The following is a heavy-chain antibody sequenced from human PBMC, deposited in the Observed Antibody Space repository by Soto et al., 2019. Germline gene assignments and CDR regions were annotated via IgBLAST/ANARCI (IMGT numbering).Heavy chain of an antibody. J-gene: IGHJ6*02. CDR3: ARALLWFGEYGMDV. CDR1: GYTFTSYD. CDR2: MNPNSGNT. V-gene: IGHV1-8*01. Sequence: QVQLVQSGAEVKKPGASVKVSCKASGYTFTSYDINWVRQATGQGLEWMGWMNPNSGNTGYAQKFQGRVTMTRNNSISTAYMELSSLRSEDTAVYYCARALLWFGEYGMDVWGQGTTVTVSS. D-gene: IGHD3-10*01.